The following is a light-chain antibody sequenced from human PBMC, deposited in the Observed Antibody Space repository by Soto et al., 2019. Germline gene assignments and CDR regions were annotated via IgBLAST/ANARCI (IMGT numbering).Light chain of an antibody. CDR3: SSYTSSSTPFL. V-gene: IGLV2-14*01. CDR1: SSDVGGYNY. J-gene: IGLJ1*01. CDR2: DVS. Sequence: QSALTQPASVSGSPGQSITIPCTGTSSDVGGYNYVSWYQQHPGKAPKLLIYDVSNRPSGVSNPFSGSKSGKTASLTISGLQAEDEADYYCSSYTSSSTPFLFGTGTKVTVL.